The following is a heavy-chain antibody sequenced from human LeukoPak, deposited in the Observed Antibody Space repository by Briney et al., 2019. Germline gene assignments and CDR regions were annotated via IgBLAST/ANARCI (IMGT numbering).Heavy chain of an antibody. CDR1: GFIFINYA. Sequence: GGSLTLSCAASGFIFINYAMNWVRQAPGKGLEWVAFIRYDGSGKYYADSVKGRFTISRDNSKNTLYLQMGSLSAEDTAVYYCAKQATPGPYYFDYWGQGTLITVSS. CDR2: IRYDGSGK. CDR3: AKQATPGPYYFDY. V-gene: IGHV3-30*02. J-gene: IGHJ4*02.